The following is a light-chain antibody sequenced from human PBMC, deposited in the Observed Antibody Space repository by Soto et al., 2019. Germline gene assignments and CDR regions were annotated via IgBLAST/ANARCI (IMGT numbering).Light chain of an antibody. V-gene: IGLV7-46*01. CDR2: DTS. J-gene: IGLJ3*02. CDR3: LLPYGGAWV. CDR1: TGAVTSGHY. Sequence: QTVVTQEPSLTVSPGGTVTLTCGSSTGAVTSGHYPYWFQQRPGQAPRTLIYDTSNKHSWTPARFSGSLLGGKAALTLSGAQPGDGADYSCLLPYGGAWVFGGGPKLTAL.